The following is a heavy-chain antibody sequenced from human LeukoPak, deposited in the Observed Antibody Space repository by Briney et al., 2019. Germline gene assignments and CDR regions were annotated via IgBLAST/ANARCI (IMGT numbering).Heavy chain of an antibody. V-gene: IGHV3-30*03. J-gene: IGHJ4*02. D-gene: IGHD4/OR15-4a*01. CDR3: ARRAGAYSHPYDY. CDR1: GFTFSSYS. CDR2: ISYDGSIK. Sequence: GGSLRLSCAASGFTFSSYSMNWVRQAPGKGLEWMAVISYDGSIKYYADSVKGRFTISRDNSKNTLYLQMNSLRAEDTAVYYCARRAGAYSHPYDYWGQGTLVTVSS.